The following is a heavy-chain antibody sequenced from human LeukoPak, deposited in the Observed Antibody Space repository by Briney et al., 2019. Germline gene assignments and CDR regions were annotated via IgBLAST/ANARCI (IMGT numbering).Heavy chain of an antibody. Sequence: GGSLRLSCAASGFTFSSYSMNWVRQAPGKGLEWVSSISSSSYIYYADSVKGRITISRDNAKNTLYLQMNSLRAEDTAVYYCAKNDLRGIVVVVAIDYWGQGTLVTVSS. CDR3: AKNDLRGIVVVVAIDY. J-gene: IGHJ4*02. V-gene: IGHV3-21*01. CDR2: ISSSSYI. CDR1: GFTFSSYS. D-gene: IGHD2-15*01.